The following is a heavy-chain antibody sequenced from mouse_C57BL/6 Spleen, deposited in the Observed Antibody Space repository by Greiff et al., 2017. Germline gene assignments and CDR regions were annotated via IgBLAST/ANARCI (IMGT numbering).Heavy chain of an antibody. CDR2: IDPSDSET. J-gene: IGHJ4*01. V-gene: IGHV1-52*01. CDR3: ARYHGNYPMDY. D-gene: IGHD2-1*01. CDR1: GYTFTSYW. Sequence: VQLQQPGAELVRPGSSVKLSCKASGYTFTSYWMHWVKQRPIQGLEWIGNIDPSDSETHYNQKFKDKATLTVDKSSSTAYMQRSSLTSEDSAVYYCARYHGNYPMDYWGQGTSVTVSS.